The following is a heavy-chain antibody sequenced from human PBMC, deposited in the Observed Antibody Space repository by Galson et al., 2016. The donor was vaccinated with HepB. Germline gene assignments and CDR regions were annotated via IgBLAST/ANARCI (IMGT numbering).Heavy chain of an antibody. CDR3: AKAMAGKDVFDI. CDR1: GFTFSSCH. CDR2: ISGSADSA. V-gene: IGHV3-23*01. D-gene: IGHD2-8*01. Sequence: SLRLSCAASGFTFSSCHMSWVRQAPGKGLEWVSTISGSADSAHYADSVKGRFTISRDNSNNTLSLQMNSLRAEDTAVYYCAKAMAGKDVFDIWGQGTKVTVSS. J-gene: IGHJ3*02.